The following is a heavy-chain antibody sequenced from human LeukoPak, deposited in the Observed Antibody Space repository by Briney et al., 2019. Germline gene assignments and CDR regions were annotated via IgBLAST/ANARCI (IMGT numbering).Heavy chain of an antibody. J-gene: IGHJ4*02. D-gene: IGHD3-10*01. CDR1: GESLSNYY. Sequence: SETLSLTCAVYGESLSNYYWSWIRQPPGKGLEWIGEINHYGSTNYNPSLKSRITISVDTSKNQFSLKLSSVTAADTAVYYCARDLSYYYGSGSYKVWGQGTLVTVSS. CDR3: ARDLSYYYGSGSYKV. CDR2: INHYGST. V-gene: IGHV4-34*01.